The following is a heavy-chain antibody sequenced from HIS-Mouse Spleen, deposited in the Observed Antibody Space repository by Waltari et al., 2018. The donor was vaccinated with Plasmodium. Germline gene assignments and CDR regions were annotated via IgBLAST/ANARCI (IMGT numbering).Heavy chain of an antibody. CDR2: IYYSGST. D-gene: IGHD1-26*01. CDR3: ARRGGSYYYFDY. Sequence: QLQLQESGPGLVKPSEPLSLTCTVSGGSFSSSSYYWGWIRQPPGKGLEWIGSIYYSGSTYYNPSLKSRVTISVDTSKNQFSLKLSSVTAADTAVYYCARRGGSYYYFDYWGQGTLVTVSS. J-gene: IGHJ4*02. V-gene: IGHV4-39*01. CDR1: GGSFSSSSYY.